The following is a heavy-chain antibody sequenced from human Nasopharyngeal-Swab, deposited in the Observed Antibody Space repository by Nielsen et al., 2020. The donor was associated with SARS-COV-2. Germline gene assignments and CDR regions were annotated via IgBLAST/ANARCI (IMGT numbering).Heavy chain of an antibody. CDR3: ARDYYDNYDSDY. CDR2: INPDSGDT. CDR1: GYTFTDYY. Sequence: ASVKVSCTTSGYTFTDYYIHWLRQVPGQGLEWVGCINPDSGDTQYAQKFQGRVTVTSDRSRSTAYIDLSRLRSDDTAVYYCARDYYDNYDSDYWGQGTLVTVSS. V-gene: IGHV1-2*02. J-gene: IGHJ4*02. D-gene: IGHD3-22*01.